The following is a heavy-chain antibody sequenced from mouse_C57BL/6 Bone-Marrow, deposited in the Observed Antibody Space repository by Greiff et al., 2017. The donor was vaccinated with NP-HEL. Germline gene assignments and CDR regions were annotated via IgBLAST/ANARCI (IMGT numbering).Heavy chain of an antibody. Sequence: EVQLVESGGGLVKPGGSLKLSCAASGFTFSSYAMSWVRQTPEKRLEWVATISDGGSYTYYPDNVKGRFTISRDNAKNHLYLQMSHLKSEDTAMYYCAREGDGMTYWGQGTLVTVSA. CDR3: AREGDGMTY. CDR2: ISDGGSYT. D-gene: IGHD1-1*01. J-gene: IGHJ3*01. V-gene: IGHV5-4*01. CDR1: GFTFSSYA.